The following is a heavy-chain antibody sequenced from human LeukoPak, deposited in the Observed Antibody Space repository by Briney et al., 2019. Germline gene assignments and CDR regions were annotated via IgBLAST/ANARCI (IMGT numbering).Heavy chain of an antibody. Sequence: ASVKASCKASGYTFTSYDINWVRQATGQGLEWMGWMNPNSGNTGYAQKFQGRVTMTRNTSISTAYMELSSLRSEDTAVYYCARVAYRYCSGGSCYSGLGYWGQGTLVTVSS. V-gene: IGHV1-8*01. CDR3: ARVAYRYCSGGSCYSGLGY. J-gene: IGHJ4*02. CDR1: GYTFTSYD. D-gene: IGHD2-15*01. CDR2: MNPNSGNT.